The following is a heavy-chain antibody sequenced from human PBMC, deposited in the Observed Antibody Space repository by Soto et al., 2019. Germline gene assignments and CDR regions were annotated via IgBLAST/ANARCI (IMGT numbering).Heavy chain of an antibody. D-gene: IGHD3-22*01. V-gene: IGHV4-61*01. Sequence: QVQLQESGPGLVKPSETLSLTWTVSGGSVSSGTYYWSWIRQPPGKGLEWIGNIYYSGSTNYNPSLKSRVTISVDTSKNQFSLQMRSVTAADTAVYYCARDVATFYYDSSGYYLYYYYGMDLWGQGTTVTVSS. CDR3: ARDVATFYYDSSGYYLYYYYGMDL. CDR2: IYYSGST. CDR1: GGSVSSGTYY. J-gene: IGHJ6*02.